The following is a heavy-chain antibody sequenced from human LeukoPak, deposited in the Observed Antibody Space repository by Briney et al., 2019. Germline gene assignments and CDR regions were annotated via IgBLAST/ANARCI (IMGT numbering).Heavy chain of an antibody. V-gene: IGHV3-30*02. CDR1: GFTFSSHG. Sequence: GGSLRLSCAASGFTFSSHGMHWVRQAPGKGLEWVAFIRYDGSNKYYADSVKGRFTTSRDNSKNTLYLQMNSLRAEDTAVYYCARAVWAVAGTGMDYWGQGTLVTVSS. CDR2: IRYDGSNK. J-gene: IGHJ4*02. D-gene: IGHD6-19*01. CDR3: ARAVWAVAGTGMDY.